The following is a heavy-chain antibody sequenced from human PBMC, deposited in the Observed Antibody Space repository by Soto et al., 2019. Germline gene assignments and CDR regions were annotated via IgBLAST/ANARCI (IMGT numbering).Heavy chain of an antibody. D-gene: IGHD2-2*01. Sequence: SETLSLTCTISGGSISDYSWNWIRQPPGRGLEWIGHIFYRGSTKYNPSLWDRVTISRGSSQTQLSLRLKSVTAADTAIYYCARGSNSNFEGPIVWGQGILVTVSS. CDR2: IFYRGST. CDR1: GGSISDYS. CDR3: ARGSNSNFEGPIV. V-gene: IGHV4-59*01. J-gene: IGHJ4*02.